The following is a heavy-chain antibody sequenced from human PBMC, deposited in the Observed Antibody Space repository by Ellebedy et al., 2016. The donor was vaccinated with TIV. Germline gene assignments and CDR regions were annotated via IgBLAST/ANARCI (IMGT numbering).Heavy chain of an antibody. V-gene: IGHV1-46*04. CDR1: GYTFTSYY. CDR2: INPSGGST. D-gene: IGHD3-3*01. Sequence: AASVKVSCKASGYTFTSYYMHWVRQAPGQGLEWMGIINPSGGSTSYAQKLQGRVTMTRDTSTSTVYMELSSLRSEDTAVYYCARGNYDFWSGYFGVWVYGMDVWGQGTTVTVSS. J-gene: IGHJ6*02. CDR3: ARGNYDFWSGYFGVWVYGMDV.